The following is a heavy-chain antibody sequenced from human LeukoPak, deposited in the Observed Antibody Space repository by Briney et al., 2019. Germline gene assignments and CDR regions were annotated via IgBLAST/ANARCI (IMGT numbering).Heavy chain of an antibody. CDR1: GFTFSSYS. J-gene: IGHJ4*02. V-gene: IGHV3-23*01. Sequence: GGSLRLSCAASGFTFSSYSMNWVRQAPGKGLEWVSAISGSGGSTYYADSVKGRFTISRDNSKNTLYLQMNSLRAEDTAVYYCAKDLRTNYYGSGSFFDYWGQGTLVTVSS. CDR3: AKDLRTNYYGSGSFFDY. CDR2: ISGSGGST. D-gene: IGHD3-10*01.